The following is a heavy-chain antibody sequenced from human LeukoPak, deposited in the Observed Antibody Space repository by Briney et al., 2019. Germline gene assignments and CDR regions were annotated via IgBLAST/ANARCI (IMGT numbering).Heavy chain of an antibody. CDR2: ISWNSGSI. V-gene: IGHV3-9*03. Sequence: PGGSLRLSCAASGFTFDDYAMHWVRQAPGKGLEWVSGISWNSGSIGYADSVKGRFTISRDNAKNSLYLQMNSLRAEDMALYYCAKAGGIAEPYYFDYWGQGTLVTVSS. CDR1: GFTFDDYA. CDR3: AKAGGIAEPYYFDY. J-gene: IGHJ4*02. D-gene: IGHD6-13*01.